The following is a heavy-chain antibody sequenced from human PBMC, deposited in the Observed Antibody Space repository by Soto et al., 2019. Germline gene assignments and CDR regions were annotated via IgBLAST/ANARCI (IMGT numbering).Heavy chain of an antibody. CDR3: ARGAAAGDYYYYYGMDV. J-gene: IGHJ6*02. D-gene: IGHD6-13*01. Sequence: ASVKVSCKASGYTFTSYAMHWVRQAPGQRLEWMGWINAGNGNTKYSQKFQGRVTITRDTSASTAYMELSSPRSEDTAVYYCARGAAAGDYYYYYGMDVWGQGTTVTVS. CDR1: GYTFTSYA. V-gene: IGHV1-3*01. CDR2: INAGNGNT.